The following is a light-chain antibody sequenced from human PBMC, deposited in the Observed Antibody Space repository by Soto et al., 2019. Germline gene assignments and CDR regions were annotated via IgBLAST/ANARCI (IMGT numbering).Light chain of an antibody. J-gene: IGKJ4*01. CDR1: QSVSSY. Sequence: IVLTQSPATLSLSPGERATLSFRASQSVSSYLAWYQQKPGQAPRLLIYDASNRATGIPARFSGSGSGTDFTLTISSLEPEDFAVYYCQQRSNWPLTFGGGTRWIS. V-gene: IGKV3-11*01. CDR2: DAS. CDR3: QQRSNWPLT.